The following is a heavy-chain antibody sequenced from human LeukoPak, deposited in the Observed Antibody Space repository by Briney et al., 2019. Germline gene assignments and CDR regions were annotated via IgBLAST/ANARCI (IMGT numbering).Heavy chain of an antibody. CDR3: ARDGLGGVVVYHGRGYFQH. CDR1: GFTFSNYG. D-gene: IGHD3-22*01. Sequence: PGGSLRLSCAASGFTFSNYGMEWVRQAPGKGLEWVAFIQYDGTNTFYSDSVKGRFTISRDNSKNTLYLQMNSLRAEDTAVYYCARDGLGGVVVYHGRGYFQHWGQGTLVTVSS. J-gene: IGHJ1*01. V-gene: IGHV3-30*02. CDR2: IQYDGTNT.